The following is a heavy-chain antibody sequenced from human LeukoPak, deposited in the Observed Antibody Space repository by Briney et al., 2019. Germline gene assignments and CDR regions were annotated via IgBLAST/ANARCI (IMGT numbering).Heavy chain of an antibody. CDR2: ICWNSGRM. CDR1: GFTLDVLA. CDR3: AKDMKGPSINSGWLFDY. D-gene: IGHD6-19*01. V-gene: IGHV3-9*01. Sequence: GRSVRLSCAACGFTLDVLAKLGLRPAPGEGLEWVSDICWNSGRMGYADSVKGRFTISRDNTNNHLYLQMNSLRAEGTALYYCAKDMKGPSINSGWLFDYWGQGTMVTVSS. J-gene: IGHJ4*02.